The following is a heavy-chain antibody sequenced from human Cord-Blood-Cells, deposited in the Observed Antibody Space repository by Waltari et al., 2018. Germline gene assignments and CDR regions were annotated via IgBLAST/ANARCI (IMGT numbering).Heavy chain of an antibody. CDR2: IYHSGST. J-gene: IGHJ3*02. CDR3: ARDPGLGYQLRYAFDI. CDR1: GGSIRSRHW. V-gene: IGHV4-4*02. D-gene: IGHD2-2*01. Sequence: QVQLQESGPGLVKPSGTLSLTCPVSGGSIRSRHWWSWVRQPPGKGLEWIGEIYHSGSTNYNPSLKSRVTISVDKSKNQFSLKLSSVTAADTAVYYCARDPGLGYQLRYAFDIWGQGTMVTVSS.